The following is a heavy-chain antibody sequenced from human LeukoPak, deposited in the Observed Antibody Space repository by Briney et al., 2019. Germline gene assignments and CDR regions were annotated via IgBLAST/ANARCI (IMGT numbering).Heavy chain of an antibody. D-gene: IGHD5-24*01. Sequence: PGGSLRLSCAASGFTFSSYAMHWVRQAPGKGLEWVAVISYDGSNKYYADSVKGRFTISRDNSKNTLYLQMNSLKTEDTAVYYCTTGWAVEMATIVRVDAYWGQGTLVTVSS. J-gene: IGHJ4*02. CDR1: GFTFSSYA. CDR3: TTGWAVEMATIVRVDAY. V-gene: IGHV3-30-3*01. CDR2: ISYDGSNK.